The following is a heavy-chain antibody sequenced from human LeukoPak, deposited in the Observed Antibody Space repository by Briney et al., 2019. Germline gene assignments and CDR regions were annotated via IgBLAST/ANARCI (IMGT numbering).Heavy chain of an antibody. V-gene: IGHV3-30*03. CDR1: GFTFSSYG. J-gene: IGHJ4*02. Sequence: GGSLRLSCAASGFTFSSYGMHWVRQAPGKGLEWVAVISYDGSNKYYADSVKGRFTISRDNAKNSLYLQMNSLRAEDTAVYYCARQSHRTGTSDFDYWGQGALVTVSS. CDR3: ARQSHRTGTSDFDY. D-gene: IGHD1-1*01. CDR2: ISYDGSNK.